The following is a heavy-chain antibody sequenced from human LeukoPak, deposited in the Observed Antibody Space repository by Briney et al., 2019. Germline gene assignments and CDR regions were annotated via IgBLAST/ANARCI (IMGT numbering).Heavy chain of an antibody. CDR2: ISYDGSNK. V-gene: IGHV3-30*04. CDR1: GFTFSSYA. Sequence: GGSLRLSCAASGFTFSSYAMHWVRQAPGKGLEWVAVISYDGSNKYYADSVKGRFIISRDNSKNTLSLQMNSLTADDTAVYYCVRGPRYYDDSGFHYGVFDIWGQGTVVTVSS. D-gene: IGHD3-22*01. CDR3: VRGPRYYDDSGFHYGVFDI. J-gene: IGHJ3*02.